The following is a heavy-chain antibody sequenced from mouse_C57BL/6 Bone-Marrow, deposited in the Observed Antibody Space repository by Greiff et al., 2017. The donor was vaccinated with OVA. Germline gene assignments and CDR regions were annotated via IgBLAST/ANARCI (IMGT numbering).Heavy chain of an antibody. J-gene: IGHJ3*01. V-gene: IGHV7-3*01. CDR1: GFTFTDYY. CDR3: ASHDYYGSSPFAY. D-gene: IGHD1-1*01. CDR2: IRNKANGYTT. Sequence: EVKLQESGGGLVQPGGSLSLSCAASGFTFTDYYMSWVRQPPGKALEWLGFIRNKANGYTTEYSASVKGRFTISRDNSQSILYLQMNALRAEDSATYYCASHDYYGSSPFAYWGQGTLVTVSA.